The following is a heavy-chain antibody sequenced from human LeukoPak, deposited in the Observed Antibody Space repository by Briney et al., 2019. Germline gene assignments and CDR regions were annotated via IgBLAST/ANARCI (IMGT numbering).Heavy chain of an antibody. CDR3: AKSPQYYYDSSGLDY. Sequence: GGSLRLSCTTSGFTFSSYAMTCVRQAPGKGLEWVSVISGSGGSTNYADYVKGRFTISRDNSKNTLHLQMNSLRAEDTAIYYCAKSPQYYYDSSGLDYWGQGTLVTVSS. CDR1: GFTFSSYA. CDR2: ISGSGGST. J-gene: IGHJ4*02. V-gene: IGHV3-23*01. D-gene: IGHD3-22*01.